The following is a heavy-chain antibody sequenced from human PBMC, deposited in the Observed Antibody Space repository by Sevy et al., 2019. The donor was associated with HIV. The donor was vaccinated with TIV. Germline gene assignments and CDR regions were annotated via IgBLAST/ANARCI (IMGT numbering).Heavy chain of an antibody. CDR1: EFIFTGYW. D-gene: IGHD3-16*01. Sequence: GGSLRLSCAASEFIFTGYWMNWVRQAPGKGLEWVANIDQDGSDKRYVDSVRGRFTISRDNANNFLYLQMSSLRADDTAGDYCARAGGWGNINHSNQILDIWGHGTKVTVSS. J-gene: IGHJ3*02. CDR3: ARAGGWGNINHSNQILDI. CDR2: IDQDGSDK. V-gene: IGHV3-7*01.